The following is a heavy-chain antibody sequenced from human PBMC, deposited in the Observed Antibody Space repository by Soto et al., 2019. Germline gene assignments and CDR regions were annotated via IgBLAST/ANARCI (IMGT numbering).Heavy chain of an antibody. D-gene: IGHD3-22*01. CDR1: GGSFSGYY. CDR2: INHSGST. V-gene: IGHV4-34*01. J-gene: IGHJ4*02. CDR3: ARGMYYYDSSGYYYRYQRFDY. Sequence: SETLSLTCAVYGGSFSGYYWSWIRQPPGKGLEWIGEINHSGSTNYNPSLKSRVTISVDTSKNQFSLKLSSVTAADTAVYYCARGMYYYDSSGYYYRYQRFDYWGQGTLVTV.